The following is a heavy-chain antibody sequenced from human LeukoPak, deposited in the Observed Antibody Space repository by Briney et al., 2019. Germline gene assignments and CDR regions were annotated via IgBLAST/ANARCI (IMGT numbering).Heavy chain of an antibody. CDR1: GFTFGSYA. CDR3: AKDGAEYQRGKWFDP. CDR2: ITGSGGST. Sequence: PGGSLRLSCAASGFTFGSYAMSWVRQAPGKGLEWVSVITGSGGSTYYADSVKGRFNISRDNSKDTLYLQMNSLRVEDTAVYYCAKDGAEYQRGKWFDPWGQGTLVTVSS. V-gene: IGHV3-23*01. J-gene: IGHJ5*02. D-gene: IGHD2-2*01.